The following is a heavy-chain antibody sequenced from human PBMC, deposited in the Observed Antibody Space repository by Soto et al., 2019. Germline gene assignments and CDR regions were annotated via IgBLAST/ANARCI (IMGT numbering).Heavy chain of an antibody. J-gene: IGHJ5*02. Sequence: PSETLSLTCTVSGGSIIRYYWSWMRQPPGKGLEWIGYIYYSGSTNYNPSLKSRVTISVDTSKNQFSLKLSSVTAADTAVYYCARDPRYYYDSSGYSKGFDPWGQGALVTVSS. CDR3: ARDPRYYYDSSGYSKGFDP. D-gene: IGHD3-22*01. CDR2: IYYSGST. CDR1: GGSIIRYY. V-gene: IGHV4-59*01.